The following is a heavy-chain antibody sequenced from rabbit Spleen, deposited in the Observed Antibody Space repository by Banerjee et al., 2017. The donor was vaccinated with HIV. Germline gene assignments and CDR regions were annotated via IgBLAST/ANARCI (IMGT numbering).Heavy chain of an antibody. CDR2: INAITGKA. CDR1: GFSFSSSYW. D-gene: IGHD4-1*01. V-gene: IGHV1S40*01. J-gene: IGHJ6*01. Sequence: QSLEESGGDLVKPGASLTLTCTAFGFSFSSSYWICWVRQAPGKGLDWIACINAITGKAVYANWAKGRSTFSKTSSTTVTLQMTSLTAADTATYFCARNANGGWDLWGPGTLVTVS. CDR3: ARNANGGWDL.